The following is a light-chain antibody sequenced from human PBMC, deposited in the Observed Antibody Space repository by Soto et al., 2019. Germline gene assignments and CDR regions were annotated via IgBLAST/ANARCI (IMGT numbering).Light chain of an antibody. CDR2: DAS. CDR1: QSISNW. J-gene: IGKJ2*01. V-gene: IGKV1-5*01. Sequence: DIQMTQSPSILSASVGDRVTITCRASQSISNWLAWYQQKPGRAPKVLIYDASSLQSGVPSRFSGSGSGTEFTLPFGSLQPDDIATYYCQQYKSYSYTFGQGTNLEI. CDR3: QQYKSYSYT.